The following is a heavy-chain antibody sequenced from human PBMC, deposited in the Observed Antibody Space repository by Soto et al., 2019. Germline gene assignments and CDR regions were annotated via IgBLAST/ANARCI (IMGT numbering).Heavy chain of an antibody. CDR3: AREQYTLNYAGY. D-gene: IGHD2-2*01. J-gene: IGHJ1*01. CDR1: GFTFRNYY. V-gene: IGHV3-74*01. CDR2: IDSNGRNS. Sequence: EVQLVESGGALVQPGGSLRLSCEASGFTFRNYYMHWVRQAPGKGLMWVARIDSNGRNSVYADSVKGRFTVSRDNAKNTLFLQMDSLTAEDTAVYYCAREQYTLNYAGYWGQAPRSPS.